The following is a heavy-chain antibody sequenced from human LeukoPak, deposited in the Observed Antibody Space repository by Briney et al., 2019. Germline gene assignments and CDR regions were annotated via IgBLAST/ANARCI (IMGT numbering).Heavy chain of an antibody. J-gene: IGHJ6*03. CDR3: VRDPSYGSSWYYYMDV. Sequence: PGGSLRLSCAASEFTFVRYAMNWVRQAPGKGLEWVSYISSSSFKIGYADSVKGRFIISRDNSKNSLYLQMDSLRVEDTAVYYCVRDPSYGSSWYYYMDVWGKGTTVTVSS. V-gene: IGHV3-48*04. CDR2: ISSSSFKI. D-gene: IGHD6-13*01. CDR1: EFTFVRYA.